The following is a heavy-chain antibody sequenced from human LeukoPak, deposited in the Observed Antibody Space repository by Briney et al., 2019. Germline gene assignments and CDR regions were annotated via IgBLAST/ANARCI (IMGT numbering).Heavy chain of an antibody. D-gene: IGHD1-26*01. CDR3: ARDRGSSTRGDQYHFDY. CDR1: GYTFTGYY. J-gene: IGHJ4*02. Sequence: ASVKVSCKASGYTFTGYYMHWVRQAPGQGLEWMGRINPNSGGTNYAQKFQGRVTMTRDTSISTAYMELSRLRSDDTAVYYCARDRGSSTRGDQYHFDYWGQGTLVTVSS. V-gene: IGHV1-2*06. CDR2: INPNSGGT.